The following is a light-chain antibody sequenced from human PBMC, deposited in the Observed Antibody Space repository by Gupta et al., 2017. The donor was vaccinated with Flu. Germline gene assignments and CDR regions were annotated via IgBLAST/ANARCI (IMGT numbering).Light chain of an antibody. CDR2: DVS. Sequence: QSALTQPASVSGSPGQSITISCTGTRSDVGDYNCVSWYQQHPGKAPKLMIYDVSNRPSGVANRFSGSKSGNTASLTISGLQAEDEADYYCSSDTSSSTVVFGGGTKLTVL. V-gene: IGLV2-14*01. CDR1: RSDVGDYNC. J-gene: IGLJ2*01. CDR3: SSDTSSSTVV.